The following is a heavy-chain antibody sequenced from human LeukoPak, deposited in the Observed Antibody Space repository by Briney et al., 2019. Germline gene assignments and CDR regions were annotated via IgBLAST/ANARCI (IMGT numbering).Heavy chain of an antibody. CDR1: GGTFSSYV. CDR3: AREREMATISPFVY. D-gene: IGHD5-24*01. Sequence: SVKVSCKASGGTFSSYVISWVRQAPGQGLEWMGRIIPIFGIANYAQKFQGRVTITADKSTSTAYMELSSLRSEDTAVYYCAREREMATISPFVYWGQGTLVTVSS. V-gene: IGHV1-69*04. CDR2: IIPIFGIA. J-gene: IGHJ4*02.